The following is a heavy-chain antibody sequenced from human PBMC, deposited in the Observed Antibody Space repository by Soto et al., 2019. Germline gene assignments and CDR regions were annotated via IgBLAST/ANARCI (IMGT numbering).Heavy chain of an antibody. CDR3: ARAGDADY. CDR2: INSDGSGT. Sequence: VQLVESGGGLVQPGGSLRLSCAASGFTFSTYWMHWVRQAPGKGLVWVSRINSDGSGTLYADSVRGRFTISRDNAKNTLYLQMNSLRADDTAVYYCARAGDADYWGQGTLVTVSS. CDR1: GFTFSTYW. J-gene: IGHJ4*02. V-gene: IGHV3-74*03.